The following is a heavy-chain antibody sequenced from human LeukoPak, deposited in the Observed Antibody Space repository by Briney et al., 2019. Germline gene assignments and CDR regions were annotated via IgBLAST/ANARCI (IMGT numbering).Heavy chain of an antibody. Sequence: GGSLRLSCAASGFTFSSYAMSWVRQAPGKGLEWVSTISSGGGSTYYADSVKGRFTISRDDSKNTLYLQLNRLRAEDTAAYCCAKDYCSGGACYFFDYWGQGTLVTVSS. J-gene: IGHJ4*02. V-gene: IGHV3-23*01. D-gene: IGHD2-15*01. CDR2: ISSGGGST. CDR3: AKDYCSGGACYFFDY. CDR1: GFTFSSYA.